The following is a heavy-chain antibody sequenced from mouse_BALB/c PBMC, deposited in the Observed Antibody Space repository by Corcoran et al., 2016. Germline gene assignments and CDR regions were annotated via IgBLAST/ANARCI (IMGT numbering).Heavy chain of an antibody. CDR3: ARDAPYGNYRGAWFAY. Sequence: DVQLQESGPGLVKPSQSLSLTCSVTGYSITSGYYWNWIRQFPGNKLEWMGYISYDGSNNYNPSLKNRISITRDTSKNQFFLKLNSVTTEDTATYYCARDAPYGNYRGAWFAYRGQGTLVTVSA. CDR2: ISYDGSN. J-gene: IGHJ3*01. D-gene: IGHD2-1*01. V-gene: IGHV3-6*02. CDR1: GYSITSGYY.